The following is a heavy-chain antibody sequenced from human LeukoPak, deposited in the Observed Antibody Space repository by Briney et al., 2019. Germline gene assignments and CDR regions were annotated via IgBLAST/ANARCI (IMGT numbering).Heavy chain of an antibody. V-gene: IGHV5-10-1*01. Sequence: GESLKISCKGSGYSFTSYWISWVRQMPGKGLEWMGRIDPSDSYTNYSPSFQGHVTISADKSISTAYLQWSSLKASDTAMYYCAGRVRSSGWFAPWGQETLVTVSS. J-gene: IGHJ5*02. CDR3: AGRVRSSGWFAP. D-gene: IGHD6-6*01. CDR1: GYSFTSYW. CDR2: IDPSDSYT.